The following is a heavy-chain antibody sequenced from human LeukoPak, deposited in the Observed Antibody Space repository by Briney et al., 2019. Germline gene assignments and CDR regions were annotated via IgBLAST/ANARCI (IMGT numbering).Heavy chain of an antibody. CDR2: FNPYSGAS. CDR1: GYTFTDYY. J-gene: IGHJ6*02. Sequence: SVKVSCKASGYTFTDYYIHWVRQAPGQGLEWVGSFNPYSGASKYAQKLQGRVTMTGDTSISTAYLQLGRVIGDDTAVYYCAKNGDYGYAMDVWGQGTTVTVSS. D-gene: IGHD4-17*01. CDR3: AKNGDYGYAMDV. V-gene: IGHV1-2*02.